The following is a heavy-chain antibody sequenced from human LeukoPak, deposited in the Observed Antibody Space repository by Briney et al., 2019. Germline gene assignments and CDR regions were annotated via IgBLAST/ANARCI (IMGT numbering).Heavy chain of an antibody. V-gene: IGHV3-30*02. CDR1: GFTFTTYD. Sequence: PGGSLRLSCGASGFTFTTYDMHWVRQAPGKGLEWVSFIRYDGSNKYYVDSVKGRFTISRDNSENTVFLQMNSLRAEDTAVYYCARAPFALGDYWGQGTLVTVSS. CDR3: ARAPFALGDY. CDR2: IRYDGSNK. D-gene: IGHD3-10*01. J-gene: IGHJ4*02.